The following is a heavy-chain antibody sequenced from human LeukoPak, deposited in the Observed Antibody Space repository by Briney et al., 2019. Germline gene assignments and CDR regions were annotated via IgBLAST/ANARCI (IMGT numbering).Heavy chain of an antibody. Sequence: PGGSLRLSCAASGFTFSNAWMSWVRQAPRKGLEWVGRIKSKTDGGTTDYAAPMKGRVTISRDDSKNTLYLQMNTLKTEDTAVYYCTTSSLAYDSSGFDYWGQGTLVTVSS. V-gene: IGHV3-15*01. CDR2: IKSKTDGGTT. J-gene: IGHJ4*02. D-gene: IGHD3-22*01. CDR3: TTSSLAYDSSGFDY. CDR1: GFTFSNAW.